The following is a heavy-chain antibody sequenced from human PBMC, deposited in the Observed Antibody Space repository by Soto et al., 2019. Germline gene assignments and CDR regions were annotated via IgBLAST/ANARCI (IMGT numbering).Heavy chain of an antibody. CDR3: ATGSPYYYGSGGTWDT. D-gene: IGHD3-10*01. Sequence: QVRLQESGPGLVKPSGTLSLTCLVSGGSMSSPNWWTWVRQAPVKGLEWIAEIHHSGATNSSPSLKSRSAISIDKSNNQFSRKLTSVTAADTAVYYCATGSPYYYGSGGTWDTWGRGALVTVSS. J-gene: IGHJ5*02. V-gene: IGHV4-4*02. CDR2: IHHSGAT. CDR1: GGSMSSPNW.